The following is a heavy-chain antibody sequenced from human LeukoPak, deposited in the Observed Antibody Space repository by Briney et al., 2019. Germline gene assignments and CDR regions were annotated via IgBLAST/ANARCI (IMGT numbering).Heavy chain of an antibody. D-gene: IGHD1-26*01. CDR3: AKAQVGAAAAFDI. V-gene: IGHV3-23*01. CDR2: VSTSGGST. CDR1: GLTFSRYA. J-gene: IGHJ3*02. Sequence: GGSLRLSCAASGLTFSRYAMSWVRQAPGKGLEWVSGVSTSGGSTYYADSVKGRFSISRDNSKNTLYLQVSSLRAEDTAAYHCAKAQVGAAAAFDIWGQGTMVTVSS.